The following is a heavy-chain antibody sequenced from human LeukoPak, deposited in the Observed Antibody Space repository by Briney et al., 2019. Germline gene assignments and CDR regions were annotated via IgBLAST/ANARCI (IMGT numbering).Heavy chain of an antibody. V-gene: IGHV4-59*01. CDR3: ARDVRASGGGSGSYMVDP. CDR1: GGSISSYY. D-gene: IGHD3-10*01. CDR2: IYYSGST. Sequence: SETLSLTCTVSGGSISSYYWSWIRQPPGKGLEWIGYIYYSGSTNYNPSLKSRVTISVDTSKNQFSLKLSSVTAADTAVYYCARDVRASGGGSGSYMVDPWGQGTLVTVSS. J-gene: IGHJ5*02.